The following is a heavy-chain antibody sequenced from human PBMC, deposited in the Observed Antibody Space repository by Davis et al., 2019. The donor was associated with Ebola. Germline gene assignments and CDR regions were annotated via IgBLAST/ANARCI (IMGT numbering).Heavy chain of an antibody. Sequence: HSQTLSLTCAISGDGLSINSGGWNWIRQSPSRGLEWLGRTYYKSKWYNDYAASVKSRITINPDTSKNQFSLQLNSVTPEDTAVYYCARGWLRSGLDVWGKGAAVIVSS. CDR3: ARGWLRSGLDV. CDR1: GDGLSINSGG. D-gene: IGHD5-12*01. CDR2: TYYKSKWYN. J-gene: IGHJ6*04. V-gene: IGHV6-1*01.